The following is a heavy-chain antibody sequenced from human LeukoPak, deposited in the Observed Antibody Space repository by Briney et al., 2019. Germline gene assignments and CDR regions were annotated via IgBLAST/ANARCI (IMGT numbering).Heavy chain of an antibody. Sequence: GESLKISCKGSGYSFTKYWIGWVRQMPGKGLEWMGIIYPGDSDTRYSPSFQGQVTISADKSISTAYLQWSSLKASDTATYYCARHNLEGRSWAPFDYWGQGTLVTVSS. D-gene: IGHD6-13*01. V-gene: IGHV5-51*01. CDR3: ARHNLEGRSWAPFDY. CDR1: GYSFTKYW. CDR2: IYPGDSDT. J-gene: IGHJ4*02.